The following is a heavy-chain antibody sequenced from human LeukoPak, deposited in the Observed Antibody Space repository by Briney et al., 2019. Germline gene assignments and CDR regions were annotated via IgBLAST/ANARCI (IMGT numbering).Heavy chain of an antibody. CDR1: GFTFSRYA. V-gene: IGHV3-30*01. D-gene: IGHD6-6*01. Sequence: GGSLRLSCAASGFTFSRYAMHWVRQAPGKGLEWVAVISYDGSNKYYADSVKGRFTISRDNSKNTLYLQMNSLRAEDTAVYYCARGKFFGSSSRVSYWGQGTLVTVSS. J-gene: IGHJ4*02. CDR2: ISYDGSNK. CDR3: ARGKFFGSSSRVSY.